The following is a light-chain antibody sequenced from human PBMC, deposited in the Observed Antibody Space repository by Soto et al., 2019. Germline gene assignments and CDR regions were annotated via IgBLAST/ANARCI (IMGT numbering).Light chain of an antibody. CDR1: TSDVGDYNY. CDR2: DVT. CDR3: CAYAGSYTYVI. V-gene: IGLV2-11*01. Sequence: QSVLTQPRSVSGSPGQSVTISCTGTTSDVGDYNYVSWYQQHPGKAPTLIVYDVTKRPSGVPDRFSGSKSGNTASLTISGLQADDEADYYCCAYAGSYTYVIFGGGTKLTVL. J-gene: IGLJ2*01.